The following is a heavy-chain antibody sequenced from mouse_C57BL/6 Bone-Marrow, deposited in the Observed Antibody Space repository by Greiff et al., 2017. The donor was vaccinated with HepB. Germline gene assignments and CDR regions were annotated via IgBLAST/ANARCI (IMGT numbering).Heavy chain of an antibody. CDR1: GYTFTSYW. CDR3: TRERITTVYAMDY. CDR2: IYPGNSDT. V-gene: IGHV1-5*01. D-gene: IGHD1-1*01. Sequence: EVQLQQSGTVLARPGASVKMSCKTSGYTFTSYWMHWVKQRHGQGLEWIGAIYPGNSDTSYNQKFKGKAKLTAVTSASTAYMELSSLTNEDSAVYYCTRERITTVYAMDYWGQGTSVTVSS. J-gene: IGHJ4*01.